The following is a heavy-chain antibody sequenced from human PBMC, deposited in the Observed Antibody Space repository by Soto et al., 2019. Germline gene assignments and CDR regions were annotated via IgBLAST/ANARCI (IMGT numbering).Heavy chain of an antibody. CDR1: GFSLSSSGVG. D-gene: IGHD2-15*01. J-gene: IGHJ6*02. CDR2: IYWDEDK. Sequence: QITLKESGPTLVKPTQTLTLTCTFSGFSLSSSGVGVGWIRQPPGKAPEWLALIYWDEDKRYSPSLKTRLTITKDTSTNEVVLTMTNMDPVDTGTYYCAHKGGRGAGMDVWGQGTMVTVSS. CDR3: AHKGGRGAGMDV. V-gene: IGHV2-5*02.